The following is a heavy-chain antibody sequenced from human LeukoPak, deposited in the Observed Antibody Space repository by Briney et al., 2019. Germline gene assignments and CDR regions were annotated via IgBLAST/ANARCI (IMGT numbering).Heavy chain of an antibody. CDR3: ARICAYYYDSSGYYPYYYYYMDV. J-gene: IGHJ6*03. CDR2: ISAYNGNT. CDR1: GYTFTSYG. V-gene: IGHV1-18*01. D-gene: IGHD3-22*01. Sequence: ASVKVSCKASGYTFTSYGISWVRQAPGQGLEWMGWISAYNGNTNYAQKLQGRVTMTTDTSTSTAYMELRSLRSDDTAVYYCARICAYYYDSSGYYPYYYYYMDVWGKGTTVTVSS.